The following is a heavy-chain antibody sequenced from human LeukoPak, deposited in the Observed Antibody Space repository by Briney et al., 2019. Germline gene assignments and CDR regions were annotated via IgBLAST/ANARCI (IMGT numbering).Heavy chain of an antibody. J-gene: IGHJ5*02. D-gene: IGHD2-15*01. CDR1: GFTFSDYY. Sequence: PGWSLRLSCAASGFTFSDYYMSWIRQAPGKGLEWVSHISSSGSTIYYADSVKGRFTISRDNAKNSLYLQMNSLRAEDTAVYYCARGRGYCTGGSCFHWFDPWGQGTLVTVSS. CDR3: ARGRGYCTGGSCFHWFDP. CDR2: ISSSGSTI. V-gene: IGHV3-11*01.